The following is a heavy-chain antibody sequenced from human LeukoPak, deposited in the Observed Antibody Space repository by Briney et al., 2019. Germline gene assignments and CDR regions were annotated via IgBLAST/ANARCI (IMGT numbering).Heavy chain of an antibody. Sequence: SETLSLTCTVSGGSISSYYWSWIRQPPGKGLEWIGYIYYSGSTNYNPSLKSRVTISVDTSKNQFSLKLSSVTAADTAVYYCARHRDFWSGYHDGFDYWGQGTLVTVSS. CDR3: ARHRDFWSGYHDGFDY. CDR2: IYYSGST. CDR1: GGSISSYY. D-gene: IGHD3-3*01. V-gene: IGHV4-59*01. J-gene: IGHJ4*02.